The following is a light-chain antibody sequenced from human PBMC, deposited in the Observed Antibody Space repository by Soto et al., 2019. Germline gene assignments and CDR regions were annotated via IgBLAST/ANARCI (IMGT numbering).Light chain of an antibody. Sequence: EIVLTQSPGTLSVSPGERATLSCRASQVVVTAYIHRYQHKPGQAPRLLISGASTRASGIPDRFSGSGVGTDFTLTINRLEPEDCAVYYCLLFRGSPTFGPGSRVHI. J-gene: IGKJ3*01. CDR2: GAS. CDR1: QVVVTAY. CDR3: LLFRGSPT. V-gene: IGKV3-20*01.